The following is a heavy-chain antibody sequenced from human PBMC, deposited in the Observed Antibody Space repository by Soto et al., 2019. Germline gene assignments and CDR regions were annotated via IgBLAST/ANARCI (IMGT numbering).Heavy chain of an antibody. V-gene: IGHV4-4*07. J-gene: IGHJ4*02. CDR1: GRSMISYY. Sequence: QLQESGPGLVKPSETLSLTRNVSGRSMISYYWSWIRQPAGKGLEWIGRIYTGGNTNYNPSLKSRVTMSVDTSKSQFSLSLTSVTAADTAVYYCAREGDDRHFFFDSWGQGTLVTVSS. CDR2: IYTGGNT. CDR3: AREGDDRHFFFDS. D-gene: IGHD3-3*02.